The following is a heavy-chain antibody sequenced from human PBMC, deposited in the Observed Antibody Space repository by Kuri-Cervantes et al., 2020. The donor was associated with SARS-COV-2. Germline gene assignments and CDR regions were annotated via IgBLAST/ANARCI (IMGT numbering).Heavy chain of an antibody. CDR1: GLTFSDYY. CDR3: ARSSVPAEFDY. J-gene: IGHJ4*02. D-gene: IGHD2-2*01. Sequence: GESLKISCAASGLTFSDYYMSWIRQAPGKGLEWVSYISSSGSTIYYADSVKGRFTISRDNAKNSLYLQMNSLRAEDTAVYYCARSSVPAEFDYWGQGTLVTVSS. CDR2: ISSSGSTI. V-gene: IGHV3-11*04.